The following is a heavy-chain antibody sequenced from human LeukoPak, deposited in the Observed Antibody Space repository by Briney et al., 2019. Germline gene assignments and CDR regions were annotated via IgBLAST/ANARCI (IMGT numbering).Heavy chain of an antibody. V-gene: IGHV1-18*01. CDR1: VYTFINCG. D-gene: IGHD2-2*01. Sequence: GASVTVSFKGSVYTFINCGLSWVRQAPGQRLEWTGWSSAHNGNTNYAQKLQGRVTMTTDTSTSTAYVELRKLKSHGTAVYYCARDRVYCSSTSCYAGIGLGDYWGQGTLVTVSS. CDR3: ARDRVYCSSTSCYAGIGLGDY. J-gene: IGHJ4*02. CDR2: SSAHNGNT.